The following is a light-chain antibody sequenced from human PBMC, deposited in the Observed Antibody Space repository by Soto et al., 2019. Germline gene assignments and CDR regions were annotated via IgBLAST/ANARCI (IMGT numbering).Light chain of an antibody. V-gene: IGKV1-9*01. CDR1: QGISSN. J-gene: IGKJ5*01. Sequence: DIQLTQSPSTLSASVGDRVTISCRASQGISSNLAWYQQKPGRAPKLLIFGASTLQSGVPSRFSGSGSGTDFTLTISSLQPEDFATYYCQQANSLPPTFGQGTRLEIK. CDR3: QQANSLPPT. CDR2: GAS.